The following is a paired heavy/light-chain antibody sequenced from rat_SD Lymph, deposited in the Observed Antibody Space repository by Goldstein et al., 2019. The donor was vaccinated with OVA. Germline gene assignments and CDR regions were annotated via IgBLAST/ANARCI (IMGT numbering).Heavy chain of an antibody. Sequence: EVQLVESGGDSVQPGRSLKLSCAASGFIFSDYNMAWVRQVSKRGLEWVATILHDGTRTYYRDSVKGRFTIARDNAESILYLQMDSLRSEDTATYYCTTRATTDWGPGVMVTVSS. D-gene: IGHD1-11*01. CDR3: TTRATTD. CDR1: GFIFSDYN. CDR2: ILHDGTRT. J-gene: IGHJ2*01. V-gene: IGHV5S10*01.
Light chain of an antibody. CDR3: QQGWEFPLT. CDR1: QNVDNFGKSY. CDR2: FAS. Sequence: DIVLTQSPALAVSLGQKTTMSCKTSQNVDNFGKSYIYWYQQKPGEQPKLLIYFASNLASQVPARFSGSGSERDFTLTINPVEADDVATYYCQQGWEFPLTFGSGTKLEIK. V-gene: IGKV3S14*01. J-gene: IGKJ5*01.